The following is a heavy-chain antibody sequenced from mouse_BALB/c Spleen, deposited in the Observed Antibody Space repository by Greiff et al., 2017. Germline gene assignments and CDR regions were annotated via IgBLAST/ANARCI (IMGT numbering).Heavy chain of an antibody. CDR1: GYTFTDYA. D-gene: IGHD1-1*01. V-gene: IGHV1S137*01. Sequence: QVQLQQSGAELVRPGVSVKISCKGSGYTFTDYAMHWVKQSHAKSLEWIGVISTYYGDASYNQKFKGKATMTVDKSSSTAYMELARLTSEDSAIYYCARSATEYFDYWGQGTTLTVSS. CDR2: ISTYYGDA. J-gene: IGHJ2*01. CDR3: ARSATEYFDY.